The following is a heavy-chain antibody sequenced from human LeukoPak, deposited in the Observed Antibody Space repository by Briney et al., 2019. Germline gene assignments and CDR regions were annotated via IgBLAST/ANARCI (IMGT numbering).Heavy chain of an antibody. CDR3: AKEPSVWFGELSYYFDY. CDR2: ISGSGGST. J-gene: IGHJ4*02. Sequence: GRSLRLSCAASGFTFSSYAMSWVRQAPGKGLEWVSAISGSGGSTYYADSVKGRFTISRDNSKNTLYLQMNSLRAEDTAVYYCAKEPSVWFGELSYYFDYWGQGTLVTVSS. V-gene: IGHV3-23*01. CDR1: GFTFSSYA. D-gene: IGHD3-10*01.